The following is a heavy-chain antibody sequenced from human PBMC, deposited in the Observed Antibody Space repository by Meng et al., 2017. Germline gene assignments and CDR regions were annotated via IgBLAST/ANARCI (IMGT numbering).Heavy chain of an antibody. CDR1: GFTFSSYS. CDR2: ISSSSSYI. V-gene: IGHV3-21*01. J-gene: IGHJ6*02. Sequence: GGSLRLSCAASGFTFSSYSMNWVRQAPGKGLEWVSSISSSSSYIYYADSVKGRFTISRDNANNSLYLQMNSLSAEDTAVYYCASDMGLLLWFGKLSGPLDGMDVWGQGTTVTVSS. D-gene: IGHD3-10*01. CDR3: ASDMGLLLWFGKLSGPLDGMDV.